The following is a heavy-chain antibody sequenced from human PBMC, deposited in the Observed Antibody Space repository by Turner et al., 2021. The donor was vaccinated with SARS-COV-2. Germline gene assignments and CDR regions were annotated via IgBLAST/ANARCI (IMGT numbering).Heavy chain of an antibody. CDR3: ASYYYDSSGYHYAFDY. CDR2: IYYSGST. D-gene: IGHD3-22*01. J-gene: IGHJ4*02. V-gene: IGHV4-59*01. CDR1: GGSISSYY. Sequence: QVQLQESGPGLVKPPETLSLTCTVSGGSISSYYWSWIRQPPGKGLEWIGYIYYSGSTNYNPSLKSRVTISVDTSKNQFSLKLSSVTAADTAVYYCASYYYDSSGYHYAFDYWGQGTLVTVSS.